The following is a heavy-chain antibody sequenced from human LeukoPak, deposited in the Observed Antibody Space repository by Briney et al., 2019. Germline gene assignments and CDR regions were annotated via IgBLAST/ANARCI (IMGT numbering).Heavy chain of an antibody. CDR1: GFTVSSNS. CDR2: IYSDNT. Sequence: GGSLRLSCTVSGFTVSSNSMSWVRRAPGKGLEWVSFIYSDNTHYSDSVKGRFTISRDNSKNTLYLQMNSLRAEDTAVYYCARRAGAYSHPYDYWGQGTLVTVSS. V-gene: IGHV3-53*01. CDR3: ARRAGAYSHPYDY. D-gene: IGHD4/OR15-4a*01. J-gene: IGHJ4*02.